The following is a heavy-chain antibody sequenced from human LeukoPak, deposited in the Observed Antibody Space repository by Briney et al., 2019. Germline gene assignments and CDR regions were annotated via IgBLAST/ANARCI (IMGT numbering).Heavy chain of an antibody. J-gene: IGHJ4*03. CDR3: AKLIRDVTIYDF. D-gene: IGHD5-24*01. CDR1: GFIFRRYW. CDR2: INQDQSAI. Sequence: GGSLRLSCATSGFIFRRYWMSWVRQAPGKGLEWVASINQDQSAIFYVDSVKGRFTISRDNTRNFLFLQMNSLRAEDTAFYYCAKLIRDVTIYDFWGPGSLVTVSS. V-gene: IGHV3-7*01.